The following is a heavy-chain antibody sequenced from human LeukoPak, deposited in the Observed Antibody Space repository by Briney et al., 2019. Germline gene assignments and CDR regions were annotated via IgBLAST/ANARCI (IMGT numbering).Heavy chain of an antibody. CDR3: ARAISRYCSSTSCSKGGHFDY. Sequence: SETLSLTCAVYGGSFSGYYWSWIRQPPGKGLEWIGEINHSGSTNYNPSLKSRVTISVDTSKNQFSLKLSSVTAADTAVYYCARAISRYCSSTSCSKGGHFDYWGQGTLVTVSS. D-gene: IGHD2-2*01. CDR1: GGSFSGYY. J-gene: IGHJ4*02. V-gene: IGHV4-34*01. CDR2: INHSGST.